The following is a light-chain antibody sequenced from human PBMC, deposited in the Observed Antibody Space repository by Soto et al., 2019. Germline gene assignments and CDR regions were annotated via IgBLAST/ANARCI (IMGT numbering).Light chain of an antibody. J-gene: IGLJ3*02. CDR3: CSYAGSYTLV. CDR2: DVS. CDR1: SSDVGGYNY. V-gene: IGLV2-11*01. Sequence: QSVLTQPRSVSGSPGQSVTISCTGTSSDVGGYNYVSWYRLHPGKAPKLMIYDVSERPSGVPDRFSGSKSGNTASLTISGLQAEDEADYYCCSYAGSYTLVFGGGTKVTVL.